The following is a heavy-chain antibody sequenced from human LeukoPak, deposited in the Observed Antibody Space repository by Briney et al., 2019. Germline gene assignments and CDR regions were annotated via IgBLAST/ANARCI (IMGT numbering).Heavy chain of an antibody. V-gene: IGHV3-23*01. Sequence: GGSLRLSCAASGFTFSSYAMSWVRPAPGKGLEWVSAISGSAGSTYYADSVKGRFTISRDNSKNTLYLQMNSLRAEDTAVYYCAKDGGDIVVVPAADACFDYWGQGTLVTVSS. D-gene: IGHD2-2*01. CDR3: AKDGGDIVVVPAADACFDY. CDR2: ISGSAGST. J-gene: IGHJ4*02. CDR1: GFTFSSYA.